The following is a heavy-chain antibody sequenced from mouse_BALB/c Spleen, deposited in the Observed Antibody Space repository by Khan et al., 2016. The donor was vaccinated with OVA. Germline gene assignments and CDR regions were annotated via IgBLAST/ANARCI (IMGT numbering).Heavy chain of an antibody. CDR1: GFTFSSYG. D-gene: IGHD1-1*01. V-gene: IGHV5-17*02. CDR2: ISGDSSTI. Sequence: VQVVESGGGLVQPGGSRKLSCAASGFTFSSYGMHWVRQAPENGLEWVAYISGDSSTIYYTDTVKGRFTISRDNPKNTLSLQMTSLMSEDTAMYYCATSYYYGYYFDYWGPGTTLTVSS. CDR3: ATSYYYGYYFDY. J-gene: IGHJ2*01.